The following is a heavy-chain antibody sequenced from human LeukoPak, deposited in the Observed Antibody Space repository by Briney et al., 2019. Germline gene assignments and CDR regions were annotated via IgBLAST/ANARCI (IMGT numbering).Heavy chain of an antibody. CDR1: GLSFSIYS. J-gene: IGHJ4*02. CDR2: ITSGSSYI. D-gene: IGHD1-1*01. V-gene: IGHV3-21*01. CDR3: ATGTTSGSYYFAY. Sequence: GGSLRLSCPASGLSFSIYSMHSPPLPSAKGLASASSITSGSSYIHYTDSVKGRFTISRDNAKISLYLQMNSLRAEYTAVYYCATGTTSGSYYFAYWGQGTLVTVSS.